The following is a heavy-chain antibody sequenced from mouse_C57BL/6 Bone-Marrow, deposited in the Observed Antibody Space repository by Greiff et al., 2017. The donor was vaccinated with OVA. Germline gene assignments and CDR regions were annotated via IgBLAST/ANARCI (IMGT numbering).Heavy chain of an antibody. Sequence: VQRVESGAELARPGASVKLSCKASGYTFTSYGISWVKQRTGQGLEWIGEIYPRSGNTYYNEKFKGKATLTADKSSSTAYMELRSLTSEDSAVYFCARGGTLWHFDYWGQGTTLTVSS. CDR3: ARGGTLWHFDY. V-gene: IGHV1-81*01. CDR2: IYPRSGNT. J-gene: IGHJ2*01. D-gene: IGHD1-1*02. CDR1: GYTFTSYG.